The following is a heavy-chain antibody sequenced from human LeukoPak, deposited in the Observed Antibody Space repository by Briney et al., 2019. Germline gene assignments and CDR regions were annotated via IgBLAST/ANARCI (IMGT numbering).Heavy chain of an antibody. D-gene: IGHD6-6*01. V-gene: IGHV3-11*01. CDR1: GFTFSDYY. J-gene: IGHJ6*03. CDR3: ARDHSSIAARPVYYYMDV. Sequence: PGGSLRLSCAASGFTFSDYYMSRIRQAPGKGLEWVSYISSSGSTIYYADSVKGRFTISRDNAKNSLYLQMNSLRAEDTAVYYCARDHSSIAARPVYYYMDVWGKGTTVTVSS. CDR2: ISSSGSTI.